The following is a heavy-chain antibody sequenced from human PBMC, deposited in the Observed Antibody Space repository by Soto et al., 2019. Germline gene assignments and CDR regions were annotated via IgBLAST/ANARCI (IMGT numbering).Heavy chain of an antibody. J-gene: IGHJ6*02. D-gene: IGHD3-10*01. CDR2: IKSKTDGGTT. V-gene: IGHV3-15*07. Sequence: EVQLVESGGGLVKPGGSLRLSCAASGFAFSNAWMNWVRQAPGKGLEWVGRIKSKTDGGTTDYAAPVKGRFTISRDDSKNTLYLQMNSLKTEDTAVYYCTTVPFEGSGSYRIYYYYYYGMDVWGQGTTVTVSS. CDR3: TTVPFEGSGSYRIYYYYYYGMDV. CDR1: GFAFSNAW.